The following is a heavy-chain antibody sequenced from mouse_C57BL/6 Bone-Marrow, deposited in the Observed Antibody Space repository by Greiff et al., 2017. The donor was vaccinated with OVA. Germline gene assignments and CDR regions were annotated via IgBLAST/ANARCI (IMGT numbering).Heavy chain of an antibody. CDR2: IYPGSGST. CDR3: AWAYYDYDERYYFDY. Sequence: QVQLKQPGAELVKPGASVKMSCKASGYTFTSYWITWVKQRPGQGLEWIGDIYPGSGSTNYNEKFKSKATLTVDTSSSTAYMQLSSLTSEDSAVYYCAWAYYDYDERYYFDYWGQGTTLTVSS. J-gene: IGHJ2*01. V-gene: IGHV1-55*01. D-gene: IGHD2-4*01. CDR1: GYTFTSYW.